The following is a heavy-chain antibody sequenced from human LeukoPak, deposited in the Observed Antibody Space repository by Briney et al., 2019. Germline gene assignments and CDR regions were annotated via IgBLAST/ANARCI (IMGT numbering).Heavy chain of an antibody. Sequence: PQTLSLTCTLSGYSISNGYYWDWIRQPTGWGLEWVGNIYRSGNTSYNPSLKSRVTISVDTSINQFSLKVNSVTAADTAVYYCARRHSSGWFYYWGQGTLVTVSS. CDR2: IYRSGNT. D-gene: IGHD6-19*01. V-gene: IGHV4-38-2*02. J-gene: IGHJ4*02. CDR1: GYSISNGYY. CDR3: ARRHSSGWFYY.